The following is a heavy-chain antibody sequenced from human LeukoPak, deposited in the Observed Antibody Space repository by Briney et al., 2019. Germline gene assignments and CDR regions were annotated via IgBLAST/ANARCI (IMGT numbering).Heavy chain of an antibody. CDR1: GFTFSSYG. J-gene: IGHJ3*02. Sequence: GGSLRLSCAASGFTFSSYGMHWVRQAPGKGLEWVAFIRYDGSNKYYTDSVKGRFTISRDNSKNTLYLQMNSLRAEDTAVYYCAKGGLRYFDWLPDDAFDIWGQGTMVTVSS. D-gene: IGHD3-9*01. CDR3: AKGGLRYFDWLPDDAFDI. V-gene: IGHV3-30*02. CDR2: IRYDGSNK.